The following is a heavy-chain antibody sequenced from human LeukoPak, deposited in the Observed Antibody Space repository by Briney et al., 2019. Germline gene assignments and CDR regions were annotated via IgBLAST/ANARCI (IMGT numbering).Heavy chain of an antibody. CDR2: IYVSGNT. CDR3: ARGRITMVRGVPYFDY. V-gene: IGHV4-61*10. CDR1: GASLKSGSYY. D-gene: IGHD3-10*01. J-gene: IGHJ4*02. Sequence: SETLSLTCTVSGASLKSGSYYWSWIRQTAGKQLEWIGRIYVSGNTDYNPSLKSRVTISVDTSKNQFSLKLSSVTAADTAVYYCARGRITMVRGVPYFDYWGQGTLVTVSS.